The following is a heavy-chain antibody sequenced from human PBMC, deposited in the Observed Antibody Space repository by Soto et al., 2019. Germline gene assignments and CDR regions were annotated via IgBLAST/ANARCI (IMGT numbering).Heavy chain of an antibody. CDR2: IKSKTDGGTT. Sequence: GALRFSCAASGFTFSNAWMNWVRQAPGKGLEWVGRIKSKTDGGTTDYAAPVKGRFTISRDDSKNTLYLQMNSLKTEDTAVYYCTTADTAMVPYYYYGMDVWGQGTTVTVSS. J-gene: IGHJ6*02. CDR3: TTADTAMVPYYYYGMDV. CDR1: GFTFSNAW. D-gene: IGHD5-18*01. V-gene: IGHV3-15*07.